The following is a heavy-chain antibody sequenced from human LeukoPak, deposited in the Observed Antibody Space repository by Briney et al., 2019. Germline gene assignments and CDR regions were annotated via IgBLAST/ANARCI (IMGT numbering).Heavy chain of an antibody. J-gene: IGHJ4*02. CDR1: RVTFSSFV. V-gene: IGHV3-33*06. D-gene: IGHD4-17*01. Sequence: RSPRHSSAPPRVTFSSFVMHWVCHALHEGLERVSVIWNDVRHEYYADSERRRFTISPDNSRKTVCLQMNRLRAQDTPLYYSAKDATEYGDSHFDCWGQGSLVTVSS. CDR3: AKDATEYGDSHFDC. CDR2: IWNDVRHE.